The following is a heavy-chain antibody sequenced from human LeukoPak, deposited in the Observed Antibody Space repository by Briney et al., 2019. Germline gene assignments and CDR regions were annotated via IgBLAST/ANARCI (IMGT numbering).Heavy chain of an antibody. D-gene: IGHD3-10*01. CDR3: ARHRQSRVFWGSGSYNNWFDP. V-gene: IGHV4-34*01. J-gene: IGHJ5*02. Sequence: KPSETLSLTCAVYGGSFSGYYWSWIRQPPGKGLEWIGEINHSGSTNYNPSLKSRATISVDTSKNQFSLKLSSVTAADTAVYYCARHRQSRVFWGSGSYNNWFDPWGQGTLVTVSS. CDR1: GGSFSGYY. CDR2: INHSGST.